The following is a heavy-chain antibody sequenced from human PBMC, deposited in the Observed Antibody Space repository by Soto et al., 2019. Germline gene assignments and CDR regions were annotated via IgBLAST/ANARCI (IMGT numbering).Heavy chain of an antibody. Sequence: GESLKISCKGSGSSFTSYWIGWVRQMPGKGLEWMGIIYPGDSDTRYGPSFEGQVNITDDKSISTAYLQWSSLKASETAMYYCARHGVYCTNGVCYKGEYYYYMDVWGKGTTVTVSS. V-gene: IGHV5-51*01. CDR2: IYPGDSDT. J-gene: IGHJ6*03. CDR1: GSSFTSYW. D-gene: IGHD2-8*01. CDR3: ARHGVYCTNGVCYKGEYYYYMDV.